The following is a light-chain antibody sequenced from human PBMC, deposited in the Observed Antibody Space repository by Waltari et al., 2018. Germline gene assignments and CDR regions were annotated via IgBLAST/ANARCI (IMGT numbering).Light chain of an antibody. V-gene: IGLV2-11*01. CDR3: CSYAGSHTWV. Sequence: QSALTQPRSVSGSPGQSVTISCTGTSSSVGDYNYVYWYQHHPGKAPQLMIYDVTKRPSGVPDRFSGSKSGNTASLTISGLQAEDEADYYCCSYAGSHTWVFGGGTKLTVL. CDR1: SSSVGDYNY. J-gene: IGLJ3*02. CDR2: DVT.